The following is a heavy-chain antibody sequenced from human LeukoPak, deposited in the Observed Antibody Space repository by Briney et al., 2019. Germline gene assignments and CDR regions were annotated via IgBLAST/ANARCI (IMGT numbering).Heavy chain of an antibody. D-gene: IGHD2-2*01. V-gene: IGHV1-46*01. Sequence: ASVKVSCKASGYTFTSYYMHWVRQAPGQGLEWMGIINPSGGSTSYAQKFQGRVTMTRDTSTSTVYMELSSLRSEDTAVYYCAREDCSSTSCQGGWFAPWGQGTLVTVSS. J-gene: IGHJ5*02. CDR1: GYTFTSYY. CDR3: AREDCSSTSCQGGWFAP. CDR2: INPSGGST.